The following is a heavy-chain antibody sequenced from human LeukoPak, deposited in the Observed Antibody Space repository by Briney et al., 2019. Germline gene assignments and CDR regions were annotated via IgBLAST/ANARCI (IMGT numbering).Heavy chain of an antibody. V-gene: IGHV4-39*07. Sequence: PSETLSLTCTVSGGSISSSSYYWAWIRQPPGKGLEWIGSIFYTGSIYYSSSLKSRVTISVDTSKNQFSLKLNSVTAADTAVYYCARAGEGSSSWYVYFDYWGQGTLVTVSS. J-gene: IGHJ4*02. CDR3: ARAGEGSSSWYVYFDY. D-gene: IGHD6-13*01. CDR1: GGSISSSSYY. CDR2: IFYTGSI.